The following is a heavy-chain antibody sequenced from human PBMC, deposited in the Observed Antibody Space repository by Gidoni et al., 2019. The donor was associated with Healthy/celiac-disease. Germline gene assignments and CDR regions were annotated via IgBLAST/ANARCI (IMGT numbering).Heavy chain of an antibody. CDR2: INPNSGGT. CDR3: ARVGYYDSSGYYYRRAFDI. D-gene: IGHD3-22*01. V-gene: IGHV1-2*02. J-gene: IGHJ3*02. CDR1: GYTFTGYY. Sequence: QVQLVQSGAEVQKPGASVKVSCKASGYTFTGYYMHWVRQAPGQGLEWMGWINPNSGGTNYAQKFQGRVTMTRDTSISTAYMELSRLRSDDTAVYYCARVGYYDSSGYYYRRAFDIWGQGTMVTVSS.